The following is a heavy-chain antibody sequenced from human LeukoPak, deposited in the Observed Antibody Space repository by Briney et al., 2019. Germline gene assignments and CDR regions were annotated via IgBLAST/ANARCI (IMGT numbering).Heavy chain of an antibody. CDR2: IKQDESEK. V-gene: IGHV3-7*01. CDR1: GFTFSSYS. CDR3: ARAGRKSRGIDIVRKKETGYYYYMDV. D-gene: IGHD2-15*01. Sequence: QAGGSLRLSCVVSGFTFSSYSMSWVRQAPGKGLEWVANIKQDESEKYYVDSVKGRFTISRDNAKNSLYLQMNSLRAEDTAVYYCARAGRKSRGIDIVRKKETGYYYYMDVWGKGTTVTVSS. J-gene: IGHJ6*03.